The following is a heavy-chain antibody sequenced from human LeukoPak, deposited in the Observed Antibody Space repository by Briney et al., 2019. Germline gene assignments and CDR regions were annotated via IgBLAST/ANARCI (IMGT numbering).Heavy chain of an antibody. CDR2: ISYDGSNK. CDR3: ARDRSGTEHFDY. CDR1: GFTFSSYA. Sequence: GGSLRLSCAASGFTFSSYAMHWVRQAPGKGLGWVAVISYDGSNKYYADSVKGRFTISRDNSKNTLYLQMNSLRAEDTAVYYCARDRSGTEHFDYWGQGTLVTVSS. J-gene: IGHJ4*02. D-gene: IGHD6-13*01. V-gene: IGHV3-30*04.